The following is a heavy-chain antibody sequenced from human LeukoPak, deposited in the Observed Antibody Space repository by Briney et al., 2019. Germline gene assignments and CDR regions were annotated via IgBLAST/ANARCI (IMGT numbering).Heavy chain of an antibody. CDR1: GFTFRSYS. CDR2: IKPDGRTT. CDR3: TTDLDFKLDY. J-gene: IGHJ4*02. Sequence: QPGGSLRLSCAVSGFTFRSYSMLWVRQAPGKGLVWVSRIKPDGRTTNYADSVKGRFTISRDNAKNTLYLQMNSLRAEDTAVYFCTTDLDFKLDYWGQGTLVTVAS. V-gene: IGHV3-74*01. D-gene: IGHD3-9*01.